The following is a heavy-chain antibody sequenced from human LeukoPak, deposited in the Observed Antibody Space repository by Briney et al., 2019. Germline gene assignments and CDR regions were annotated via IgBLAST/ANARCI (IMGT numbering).Heavy chain of an antibody. V-gene: IGHV1-24*01. CDR1: GCTLTELS. D-gene: IGHD6-13*01. Sequence: ASVKVSCKVSGCTLTELSMHWVRQAPGKGLEWMGGFDPEDGETIYAQKFQGRVTMTEDTSTDTAYMELSSLRSEDTAVYYCATVVAIAAADWFDPWGQGTLVTASS. J-gene: IGHJ5*02. CDR3: ATVVAIAAADWFDP. CDR2: FDPEDGET.